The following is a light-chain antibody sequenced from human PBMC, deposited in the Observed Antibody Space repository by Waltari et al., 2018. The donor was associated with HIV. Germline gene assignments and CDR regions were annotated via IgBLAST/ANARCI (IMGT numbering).Light chain of an antibody. V-gene: IGLV1-44*01. CDR1: RPSIGNYT. Sequence: QSVLTQPPSASGTPGQRVTISCSGSRPSIGNYTINWYRQLPGMAPKLLIYSNNQRPSGVPDRFSGSKSGTSASLAISGLQSEDEADYSCSTWDASLNGWVFGGGTKLTVL. J-gene: IGLJ3*02. CDR3: STWDASLNGWV. CDR2: SNN.